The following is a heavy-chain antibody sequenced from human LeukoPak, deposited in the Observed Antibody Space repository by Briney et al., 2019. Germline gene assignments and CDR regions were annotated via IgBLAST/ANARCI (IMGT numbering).Heavy chain of an antibody. Sequence: PGGSLRLSCAASGFTFGSYSMSWVRQAPGKGLEWVSSISGSGDNTYYADSVKGRFTISRDNSKKTLYLQMNSLRAEDTAVYYCAELGITMIGGVWGKGTTVTISS. J-gene: IGHJ6*04. D-gene: IGHD3-10*02. V-gene: IGHV3-23*01. CDR1: GFTFGSYS. CDR2: ISGSGDNT. CDR3: AELGITMIGGV.